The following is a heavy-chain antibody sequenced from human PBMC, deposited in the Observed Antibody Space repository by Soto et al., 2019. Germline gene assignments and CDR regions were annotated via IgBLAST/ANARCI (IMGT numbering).Heavy chain of an antibody. D-gene: IGHD2-21*02. CDR3: ARHLPYCGGDCYSLDY. Sequence: SETLSLTCTVSGGSISCYYWSWIRQPPGKGLEWIGYIYYSASTNYSPSLKSRVTISVDTSKNQFSLNLSSVTAADTAVYYCARHLPYCGGDCYSLDYWGQGTLVT. CDR1: GGSISCYY. CDR2: IYYSAST. J-gene: IGHJ4*02. V-gene: IGHV4-59*08.